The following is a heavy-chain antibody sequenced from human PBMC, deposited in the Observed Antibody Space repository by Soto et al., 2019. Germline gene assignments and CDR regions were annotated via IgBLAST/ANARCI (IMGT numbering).Heavy chain of an antibody. Sequence: GESLKISCKGSGYSFTSYWIGWVRQMPGKGLEWMGIIYPGDSDTRYSPSFQGQVTISADKSISTAYLQWSSLKASDTAMYYCARQDRYSSSSLVWDYWGQGTLVTVSS. V-gene: IGHV5-51*01. CDR3: ARQDRYSSSSLVWDY. J-gene: IGHJ4*02. D-gene: IGHD6-6*01. CDR2: IYPGDSDT. CDR1: GYSFTSYW.